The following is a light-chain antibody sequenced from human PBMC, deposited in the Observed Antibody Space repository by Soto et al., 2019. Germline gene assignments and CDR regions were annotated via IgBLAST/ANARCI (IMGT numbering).Light chain of an antibody. V-gene: IGKV3-20*01. CDR1: QSVYTY. Sequence: VLKQSPGTLSLTQGERATLSCRASQSVYTYLAWYQQRPGQAPRLLIYGASNRATGIPDRFSGSGSGTDFTLTISRLEPEDFAVYYCQQYGSPLTFGGGTKVDIK. CDR2: GAS. CDR3: QQYGSPLT. J-gene: IGKJ4*01.